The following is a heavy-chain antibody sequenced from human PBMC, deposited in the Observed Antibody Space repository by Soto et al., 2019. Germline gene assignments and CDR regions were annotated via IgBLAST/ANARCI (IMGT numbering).Heavy chain of an antibody. Sequence: ASVKVSCKASGYTFSTYGVSWVRQAPGQGLEWMGWITVSNGNTNYIDNLQGRVTMTTDTSTSTAYMELWRLRSDDTAVYYCARSYSYGSYWYFDDWGQGTLVTVAS. CDR2: ITVSNGNT. CDR1: GYTFSTYG. V-gene: IGHV1-18*04. CDR3: ARSYSYGSYWYFDD. D-gene: IGHD3-22*01. J-gene: IGHJ4*02.